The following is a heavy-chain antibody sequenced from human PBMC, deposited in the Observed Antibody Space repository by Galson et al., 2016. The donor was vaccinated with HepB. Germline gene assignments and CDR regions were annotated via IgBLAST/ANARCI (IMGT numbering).Heavy chain of an antibody. D-gene: IGHD3-3*01. CDR2: ISGSGGSK. CDR1: GLTFGSYA. J-gene: IGHJ6*02. CDR3: AKDRKVSRAFGIPINTNHHYVMDV. Sequence: SLRLSCAASGLTFGSYAMNWVRQAPGKGLEWVSSISGSGGSKSYADSVKGRFTIARDNSKNTLYLQMSSLRVEETAVYYCAKDRKVSRAFGIPINTNHHYVMDVWGQGNPGHRLL. V-gene: IGHV3-23*01.